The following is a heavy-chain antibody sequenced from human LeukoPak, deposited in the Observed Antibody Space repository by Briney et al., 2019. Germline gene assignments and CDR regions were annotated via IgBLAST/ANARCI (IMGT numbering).Heavy chain of an antibody. CDR2: INPNSGGT. Sequence: ASVKVSCKASGYTFTGYYMHWVRQAPGQGLEWMGWINPNSGGTNYAQKFQGRVTMTRDTSIGTAYMELSRLRFDDTAVYYCARESLVSGGGRWFDPWGQGTLVTVSS. V-gene: IGHV1-2*02. J-gene: IGHJ5*02. D-gene: IGHD2/OR15-2a*01. CDR3: ARESLVSGGGRWFDP. CDR1: GYTFTGYY.